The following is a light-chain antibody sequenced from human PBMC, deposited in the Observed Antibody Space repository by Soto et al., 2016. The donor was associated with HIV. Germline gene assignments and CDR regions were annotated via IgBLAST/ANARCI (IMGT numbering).Light chain of an antibody. CDR1: QSLKKSNGYNY. V-gene: IGKV2-28*01. Sequence: DIVMTQSPLSLSVNPGETASISCRSSQSLKKSNGYNYLDWCVQKPGQSPQLLIYFGSHRAAEFPDRFSGSGSGTDFTLTITSVEAEDVGIYYCMQPLQTPLTFGGGTRVEI. CDR2: FGS. CDR3: MQPLQTPLT. J-gene: IGKJ4*01.